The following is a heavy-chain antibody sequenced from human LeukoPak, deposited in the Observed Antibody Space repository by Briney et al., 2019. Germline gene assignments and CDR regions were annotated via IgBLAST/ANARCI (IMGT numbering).Heavy chain of an antibody. J-gene: IGHJ4*02. D-gene: IGHD3-10*01. CDR1: GFTFSSYG. CDR3: AKDLPRKTWGAGTQDY. CDR2: ISYDGSNK. V-gene: IGHV3-30*18. Sequence: GRSLRLSCAASGFTFSSYGMHWVRQAPGKGLEWVAVISYDGSNKYYADSMKGRFTISRDNSKNTLYLQMNSLRAEDTAVYYCAKDLPRKTWGAGTQDYWGQGTLVTVSS.